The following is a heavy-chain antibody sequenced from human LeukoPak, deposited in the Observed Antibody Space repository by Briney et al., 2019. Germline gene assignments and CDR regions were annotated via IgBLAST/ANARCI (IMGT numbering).Heavy chain of an antibody. CDR3: ARYYGGNFYYYYGMDV. D-gene: IGHD4-23*01. V-gene: IGHV4-34*01. CDR2: INHSGST. CDR1: GGSFSGYY. J-gene: IGHJ6*02. Sequence: SETLSLTCAVYGGSFSGYYWSWIRQPPGKGLEWIGEINHSGSTNYNPSLKSRVTISVDTSKNQFSLKLSSVTAADTAVYYCARYYGGNFYYYYGMDVWGQGTTVTVSS.